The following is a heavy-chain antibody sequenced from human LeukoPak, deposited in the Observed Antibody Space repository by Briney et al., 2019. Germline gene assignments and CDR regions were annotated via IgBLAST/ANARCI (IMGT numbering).Heavy chain of an antibody. CDR2: ISSSGSTI. Sequence: PGGSLRLSCAASGFTFSSYEMNWVRQAPGKGLEWVSYISSSGSTIYYADSVKGRFTISRDNAKNSLYLQMSSLRAEDTAVYYCARSGRLSSWFSYWGQGTLVTVSS. CDR1: GFTFSSYE. D-gene: IGHD6-13*01. V-gene: IGHV3-48*03. CDR3: ARSGRLSSWFSY. J-gene: IGHJ4*02.